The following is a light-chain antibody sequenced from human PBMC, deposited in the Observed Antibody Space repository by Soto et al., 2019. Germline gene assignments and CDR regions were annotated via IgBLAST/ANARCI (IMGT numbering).Light chain of an antibody. J-gene: IGLJ2*01. V-gene: IGLV1-40*01. Sequence: QSVLTQPPSVSGAPGQRVTISCTGSSSNIGAGYDVHWYQQLPGTAPKLLIYGNSNRPSEVPDRFSGSKSGTSASLAITGLQAEAEGGYYCQSYDSSLSGKVFGGGTKVTVL. CDR1: SSNIGAGYD. CDR3: QSYDSSLSGKV. CDR2: GNS.